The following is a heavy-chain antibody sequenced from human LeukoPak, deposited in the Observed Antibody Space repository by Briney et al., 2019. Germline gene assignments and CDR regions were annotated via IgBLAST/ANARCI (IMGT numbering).Heavy chain of an antibody. Sequence: GASVKVSCKASGYTFTSYYMHWVRQAPGHGLEWLGRLNPRSGSTSYARKFQGRVTMTRDTSTSTVYMELSSLRSEDTAVYYCARGGEAAAGTGFDPWGQGSLVTVSS. CDR3: ARGGEAAAGTGFDP. J-gene: IGHJ5*02. CDR1: GYTFTSYY. CDR2: LNPRSGST. V-gene: IGHV1-46*01. D-gene: IGHD6-13*01.